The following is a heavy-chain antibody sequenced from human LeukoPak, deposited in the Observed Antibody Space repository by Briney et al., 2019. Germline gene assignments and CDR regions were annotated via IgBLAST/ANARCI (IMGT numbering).Heavy chain of an antibody. J-gene: IGHJ4*02. CDR3: AVTGYSYGYYYFDY. CDR1: GGSISSGGYS. CDR2: IYHSGST. D-gene: IGHD5-18*01. Sequence: SETLSLTCAVSGGSISSGGYSWSWIRQPPGKGLEWIGYIYHSGSTYYNPSLKSRVTISVDRSKNQFSLKLSSVTAADTAVYYCAVTGYSYGYYYFDYWGQGILVTVSS. V-gene: IGHV4-30-2*01.